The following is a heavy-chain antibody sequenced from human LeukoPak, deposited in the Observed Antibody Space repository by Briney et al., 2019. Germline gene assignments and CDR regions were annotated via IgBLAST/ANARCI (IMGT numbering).Heavy chain of an antibody. CDR2: IYYSGST. V-gene: IGHV4-39*07. CDR1: GGSISSSSYY. Sequence: SETLSLTCTVSGGSISSSSYYWGWIRQPPGKGLEWIGSIYYSGSTYYNPSLKGRVTISVDTSKNQFSLKLSSVTAADTAVYYCARDRASSDPWGQGTLVTVSS. J-gene: IGHJ5*02. CDR3: ARDRASSDP.